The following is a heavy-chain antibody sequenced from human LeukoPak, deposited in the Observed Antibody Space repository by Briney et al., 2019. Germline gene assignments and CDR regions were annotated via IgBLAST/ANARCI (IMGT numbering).Heavy chain of an antibody. CDR1: GFTFDDYA. CDR3: AKAGNYDILTGYWFDY. Sequence: GGSLRLSCAASGFTFDDYAMHWVRQAPGKGLEWVLGISWNSGSIGYADSVKGRFTISRDNAKNSLYPQMNSLRAEDMALYYCAKAGNYDILTGYWFDYWGQGTLVTVSS. J-gene: IGHJ4*02. CDR2: ISWNSGSI. V-gene: IGHV3-9*03. D-gene: IGHD3-9*01.